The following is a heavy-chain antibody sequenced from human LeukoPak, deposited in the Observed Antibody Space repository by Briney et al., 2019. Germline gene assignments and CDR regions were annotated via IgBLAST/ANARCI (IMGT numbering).Heavy chain of an antibody. D-gene: IGHD4-23*01. CDR3: ARGPNKSDGGNSGSAWFVP. CDR2: MNPNSGNT. Sequence: GASVKVSCKASVYTFTTYDINWVRQATGQGLEWMGWMNPNSGNTGYAQKFQGRVTMTRNTAISTTYMELSSLRSEDTSVYYCARGPNKSDGGNSGSAWFVPWGQGTLVTVSS. J-gene: IGHJ5*02. V-gene: IGHV1-8*01. CDR1: VYTFTTYD.